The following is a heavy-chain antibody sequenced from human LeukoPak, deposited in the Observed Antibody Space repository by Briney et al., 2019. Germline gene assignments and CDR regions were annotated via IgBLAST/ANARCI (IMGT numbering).Heavy chain of an antibody. V-gene: IGHV3-23*01. CDR3: TTDPIQLTWFDP. J-gene: IGHJ5*02. Sequence: GGSLRLSCAASGFTFSSYAMSWVRQAPGKGLEWVSAISGSGGSTYYADSVKGRFTISRDNSKNTLYLQMNSLRAEDTAVYYCTTDPIQLTWFDPWGQGTLVTVSS. CDR2: ISGSGGST. CDR1: GFTFSSYA. D-gene: IGHD5-18*01.